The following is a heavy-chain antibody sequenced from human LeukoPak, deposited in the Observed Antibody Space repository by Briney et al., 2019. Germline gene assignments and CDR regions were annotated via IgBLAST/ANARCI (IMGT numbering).Heavy chain of an antibody. D-gene: IGHD5-18*01. J-gene: IGHJ4*02. CDR2: IIPIFGTA. V-gene: IGHV1-69*01. CDR1: GGTFSSYA. CDR3: ARADTATAPLDY. Sequence: ASVKVSCKASGGTFSSYAISWVRQAPGQGLEWMGGIIPIFGTANYAQKFQGRVTITADESTSTAYMELSSLRSEDTAVYYCARADTATAPLDYWGQGTLVTVSS.